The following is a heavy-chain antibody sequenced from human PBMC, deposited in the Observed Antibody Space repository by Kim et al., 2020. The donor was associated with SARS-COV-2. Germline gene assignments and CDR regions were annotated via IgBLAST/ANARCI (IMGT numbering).Heavy chain of an antibody. V-gene: IGHV4-61*01. Sequence: SETLSLTCTVSGDSVSSNNYYWSWIRQPPGKGLEWIGYIYYSGSTYYNPSLKSRVSISVDTSKNQFSLRVNSLTAADTAMYYCARVGSSFLLGNWFDPWGQGTLVTVSS. CDR1: GDSVSSNNYY. CDR3: ARVGSSFLLGNWFDP. D-gene: IGHD6-13*01. CDR2: IYYSGST. J-gene: IGHJ5*02.